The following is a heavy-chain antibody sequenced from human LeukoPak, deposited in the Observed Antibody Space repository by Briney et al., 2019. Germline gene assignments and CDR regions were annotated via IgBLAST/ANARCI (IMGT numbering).Heavy chain of an antibody. CDR3: ARDTITYGTPGDY. CDR2: ISGYNGNT. CDR1: GYTFTYYA. J-gene: IGHJ4*02. D-gene: IGHD1-1*01. Sequence: ASVKVSCKTSGYTFTYYAVSWVRQAPGQGLESMGWISGYNGNTNYAQEFQGRVTMTTDTSTSTAYMELRSLRSDDTAVYFCARDTITYGTPGDYWGQGTLVTVSS. V-gene: IGHV1-18*01.